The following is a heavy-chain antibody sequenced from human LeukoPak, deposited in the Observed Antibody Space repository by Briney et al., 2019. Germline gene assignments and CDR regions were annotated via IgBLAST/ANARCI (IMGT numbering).Heavy chain of an antibody. CDR1: GYTFSSYA. V-gene: IGHV3-23*01. CDR3: AKDVTYYFGSGSNPKWFDP. Sequence: GGSLRLSCAASGYTFSSYAMSWVRQTPGKRLEWVSGINRMMASTYYTDSVKGRFTISRDNSKNTLYLHMNILRAEDTAVYYCAKDVTYYFGSGSNPKWFDPWGQGTLVTVSS. D-gene: IGHD3-10*01. CDR2: INRMMAST. J-gene: IGHJ5*02.